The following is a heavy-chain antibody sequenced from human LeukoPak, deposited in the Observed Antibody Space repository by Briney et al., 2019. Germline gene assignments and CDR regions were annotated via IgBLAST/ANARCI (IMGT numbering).Heavy chain of an antibody. CDR1: GGSFSGYY. Sequence: KSSETLSLTCAVYGGSFSGYYWSWIRQPPGKGLGWIGEINHSGSTNYNPSLKSRVTISVDTSKNQFSLKLSSVTAADTAVYYCARRLLWFGELLSFQHWGQGTLVTVSS. CDR3: ARRLLWFGELLSFQH. J-gene: IGHJ1*01. D-gene: IGHD3-10*01. CDR2: INHSGST. V-gene: IGHV4-34*01.